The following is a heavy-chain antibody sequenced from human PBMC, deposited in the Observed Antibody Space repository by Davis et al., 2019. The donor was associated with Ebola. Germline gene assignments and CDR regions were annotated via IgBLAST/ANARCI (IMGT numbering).Heavy chain of an antibody. Sequence: AASVKVSCKASGNTISTYTIDWVRQATGQGLEWMGRINPNSGGTNYAQKFQGRVTMTRDTSISTAYMELSRLRSDDTAVYYCARAQFPTTSDHWGQGTLVTVSS. J-gene: IGHJ4*02. CDR2: INPNSGGT. CDR1: GNTISTYT. D-gene: IGHD1-1*01. CDR3: ARAQFPTTSDH. V-gene: IGHV1-2*06.